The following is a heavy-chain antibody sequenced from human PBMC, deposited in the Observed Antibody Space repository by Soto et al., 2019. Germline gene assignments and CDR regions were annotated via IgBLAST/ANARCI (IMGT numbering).Heavy chain of an antibody. CDR1: GFTFTSYA. CDR3: AKDRYGDYS. Sequence: EVPLLESGGDIIQPGGSLRLSCAASGFTFTSYAMGWVRQAPGQGLEWVSAITGSGGSTYYANSVKGRFTISRDNSKSMLYLQMNSLRAEDTAIYYCAKDRYGDYSWGQGTLVTVSS. J-gene: IGHJ4*02. CDR2: ITGSGGST. V-gene: IGHV3-23*01. D-gene: IGHD4-17*01.